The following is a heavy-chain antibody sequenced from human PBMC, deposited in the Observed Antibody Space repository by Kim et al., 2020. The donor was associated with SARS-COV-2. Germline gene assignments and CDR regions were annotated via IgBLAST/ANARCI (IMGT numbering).Heavy chain of an antibody. V-gene: IGHV3-49*03. Sequence: GGSLRLSCTASGFTFGDYAMSWFRQAPGKGLEWVGFIRIKAYGGTTEYAASVKGRFTISRDDSKSIAYLQMNSLKTEDTAVYYCTRRYNWHDNYYYGRDVWGQGTTVTVSS. D-gene: IGHD1-20*01. J-gene: IGHJ6*02. CDR3: TRRYNWHDNYYYGRDV. CDR2: IRIKAYGGTT. CDR1: GFTFGDYA.